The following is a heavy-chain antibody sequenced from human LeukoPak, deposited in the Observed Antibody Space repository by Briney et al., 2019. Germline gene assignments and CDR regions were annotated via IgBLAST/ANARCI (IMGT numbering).Heavy chain of an antibody. Sequence: GASVKVSCKTSGYTFISYDINWVRQATGQGLEWMGWMDPNSGSTGYAQKFQGRVTMTRDTSIRTAYMELSSLRSEDTAVYYCARSLAGDFHSYMDVWGKGTTITISS. CDR2: MDPNSGST. V-gene: IGHV1-8*01. CDR1: GYTFISYD. J-gene: IGHJ6*03. CDR3: ARSLAGDFHSYMDV. D-gene: IGHD3-10*01.